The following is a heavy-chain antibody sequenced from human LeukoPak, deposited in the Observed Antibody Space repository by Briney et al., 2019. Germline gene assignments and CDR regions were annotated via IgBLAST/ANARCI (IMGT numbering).Heavy chain of an antibody. CDR2: ITPIFGTA. CDR3: ARDSLGDNWKQPPYYYYYYMDV. J-gene: IGHJ6*03. D-gene: IGHD1-20*01. Sequence: SVKVSCKASGGTFSSYAISWVRQAPGQGLEWMGGITPIFGTANYAQKFQGRVTITTDESTSTAYMELSSLRSEDTAVYYCARDSLGDNWKQPPYYYYYYMDVWGKGTTVTVSS. CDR1: GGTFSSYA. V-gene: IGHV1-69*05.